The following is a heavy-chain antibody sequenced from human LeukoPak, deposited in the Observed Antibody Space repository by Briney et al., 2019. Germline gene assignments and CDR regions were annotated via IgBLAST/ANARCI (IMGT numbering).Heavy chain of an antibody. V-gene: IGHV3-64*01. CDR2: INSNGGST. Sequence: GGSLRLSCVASGFTFSSYAMHWVRQTPGKGLEYVSGINSNGGSTHYANSVKGRFTISRDNSKHTLYLQMGSLRTEDMAVYYCAKAPAMIVVVSKHFDYWGQGTLVTVSS. CDR1: GFTFSSYA. J-gene: IGHJ4*02. D-gene: IGHD3-22*01. CDR3: AKAPAMIVVVSKHFDY.